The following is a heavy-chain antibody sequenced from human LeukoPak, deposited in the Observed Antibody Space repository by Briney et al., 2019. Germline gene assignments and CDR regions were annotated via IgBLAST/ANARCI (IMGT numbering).Heavy chain of an antibody. D-gene: IGHD5-12*01. V-gene: IGHV4-61*08. CDR3: ASGSQYSGYDSPVVSSPDDYGDYALDY. Sequence: SETLSLTCTVSGGSISSGGYYWSWIRQHPGKGLEWIGYIYYSGSTNYNPSLKSRVTISVDTSKNQFSLKLSSVTAADTAVYYCASGSQYSGYDSPVVSSPDDYGDYALDYWGQGTLVTVSS. CDR1: GGSISSGGYY. CDR2: IYYSGST. J-gene: IGHJ4*02.